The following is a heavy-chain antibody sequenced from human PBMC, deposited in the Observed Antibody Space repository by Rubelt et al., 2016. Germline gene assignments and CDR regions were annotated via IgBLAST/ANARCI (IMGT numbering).Heavy chain of an antibody. CDR1: GGSISSSRYY. V-gene: IGHV4-39*07. CDR3: AREVSRDGYNLDY. J-gene: IGHJ4*02. CDR2: ISYSWST. D-gene: IGHD5-24*01. Sequence: QLQLQESGPGLVKPSETLSLTCTVSGGSISSSRYYCGWIRQPPGKGLEWIGSISYSWSTYYNPSLRIRVTISVDTSKNQFSLKLSSVTAADTAVYYCAREVSRDGYNLDYWRQGTLVTVSS.